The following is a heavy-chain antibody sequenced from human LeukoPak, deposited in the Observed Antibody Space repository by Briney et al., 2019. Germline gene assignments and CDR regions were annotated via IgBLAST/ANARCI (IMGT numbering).Heavy chain of an antibody. CDR1: GYTFTGYY. D-gene: IGHD4-17*01. Sequence: ASVKASCKASGYTFTGYYMHWVRQAPGRGLEWMGWINPNSGGTNYAQKFQGRVTMTRDTSISTAYMELTRLRSDDTAVYYCARDNGDYWFDYWGQGTLVTVSS. J-gene: IGHJ4*02. V-gene: IGHV1-2*02. CDR2: INPNSGGT. CDR3: ARDNGDYWFDY.